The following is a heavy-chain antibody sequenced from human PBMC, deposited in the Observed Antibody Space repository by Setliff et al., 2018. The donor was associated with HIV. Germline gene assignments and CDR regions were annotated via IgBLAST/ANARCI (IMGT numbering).Heavy chain of an antibody. D-gene: IGHD3-9*01. Sequence: ASVKVSCKTSGYTFTSYGITWVRQAPGQGLEWMGWISAYNGNTDYAQKFQGRVTITADESTSTAYMELSSLRSEDTAVYYCASNYRDFLTGYYHAYWGQGTLVTVSS. V-gene: IGHV1-18*01. CDR1: GYTFTSYG. J-gene: IGHJ4*02. CDR3: ASNYRDFLTGYYHAY. CDR2: ISAYNGNT.